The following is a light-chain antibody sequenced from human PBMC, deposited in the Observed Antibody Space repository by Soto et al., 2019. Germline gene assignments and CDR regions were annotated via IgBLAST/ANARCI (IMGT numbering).Light chain of an antibody. J-gene: IGKJ1*01. CDR1: QSVSSSY. CDR2: GAS. V-gene: IGKV3-20*01. Sequence: EIVMTQSPVTLSVSPGERVTLYCRASQSVSSSYLAWYQQKPGQAPRLLIYGASSRATGIPDRFSGSGSGTDFTLTISRLEPEDFAVYYCQQYGSSPPTFGQGTKVDIK. CDR3: QQYGSSPPT.